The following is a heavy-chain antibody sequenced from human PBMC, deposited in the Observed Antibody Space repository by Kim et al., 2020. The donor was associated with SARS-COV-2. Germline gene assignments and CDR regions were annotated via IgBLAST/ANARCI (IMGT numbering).Heavy chain of an antibody. J-gene: IGHJ4*02. CDR1: GFTFSSYW. V-gene: IGHV3-7*01. CDR2: INRDGSDT. Sequence: GGSLRLSCAASGFTFSSYWMSWVRQAPGKGLEWVANINRDGSDTHYVDSVKGRFTISRDNAKNSLFLQMSSLRDEDTAFYYCATMDTAMVDDYWGQGTLVTVSS. D-gene: IGHD5-18*01. CDR3: ATMDTAMVDDY.